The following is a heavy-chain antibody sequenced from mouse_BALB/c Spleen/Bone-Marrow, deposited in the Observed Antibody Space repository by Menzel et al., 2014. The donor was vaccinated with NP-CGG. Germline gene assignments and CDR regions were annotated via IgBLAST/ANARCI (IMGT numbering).Heavy chain of an antibody. CDR3: ARDYYGSSDY. D-gene: IGHD1-1*01. V-gene: IGHV5-6-3*01. CDR2: INSNGGST. J-gene: IGHJ2*01. CDR1: GFTFSSYG. Sequence: EVKLVESGGGLVQPGRSLKLSCAASGFTFSSYGMSWVRQTPDKRLELVATINSNGGSTYYPDSVKGRFTISRDNAKNTLYLQMSSLKSEDTAMYYCARDYYGSSDYWGQGTTLTVSS.